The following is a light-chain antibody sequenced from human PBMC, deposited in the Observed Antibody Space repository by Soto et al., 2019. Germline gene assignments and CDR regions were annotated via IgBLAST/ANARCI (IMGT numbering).Light chain of an antibody. CDR1: QSVSGSY. V-gene: IGKV3-20*01. CDR2: GAS. J-gene: IGKJ4*01. Sequence: EIVLTQSPGGVSLSPGERATLACRASQSVSGSYLAWYQQKPGQAPRLLIYGASTRATGIPDRFSGSGSGTDFTLTTSRLEPEDVAVYYCQQYVSSSLTFGGGTKVEI. CDR3: QQYVSSSLT.